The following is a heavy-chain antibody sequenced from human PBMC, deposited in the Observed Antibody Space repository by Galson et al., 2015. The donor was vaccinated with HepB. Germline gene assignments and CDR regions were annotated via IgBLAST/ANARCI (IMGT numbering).Heavy chain of an antibody. V-gene: IGHV1-2*02. CDR1: GYTFTGYY. Sequence: SVKVSCKASGYTFTGYYMHWVRQAPGQGLEWMGWINPNSGGTNYAQKFQGRVTMTRDTSISTAYMELSRLRSDDTAVYYCAGGARGITMVRGVITQPFDYWGQGTLVTISS. J-gene: IGHJ4*02. CDR2: INPNSGGT. D-gene: IGHD3-10*01. CDR3: AGGARGITMVRGVITQPFDY.